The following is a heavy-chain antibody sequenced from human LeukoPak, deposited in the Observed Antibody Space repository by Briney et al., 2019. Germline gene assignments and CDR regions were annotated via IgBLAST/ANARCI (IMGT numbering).Heavy chain of an antibody. CDR1: GFTFSSYW. Sequence: PGGSLRLSCAASGFTFSSYWMHWVRQAPGKGLVWVSRISSDGSDTNYADSVEGRFTISRDNAKNTLYLPMNSLRAEDTAVYYCARGPYSLGGFDYWGQGTLVTVSS. J-gene: IGHJ4*02. V-gene: IGHV3-74*01. D-gene: IGHD6-13*01. CDR2: ISSDGSDT. CDR3: ARGPYSLGGFDY.